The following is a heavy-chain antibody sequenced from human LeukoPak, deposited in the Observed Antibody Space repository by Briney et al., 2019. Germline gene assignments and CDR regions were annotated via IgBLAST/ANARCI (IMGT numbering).Heavy chain of an antibody. V-gene: IGHV3-33*08. CDR3: ARDGVVVTQGIFDY. Sequence: GGSLTLSCVASGFNFNAYGMNWVRQAPGKGLEWLAFLSDSGRAIHYADSVKGRFTISRDNSKNTLYLQMNSLRAEDTAVYYCARDGVVVTQGIFDYWGQGTLVTVSS. D-gene: IGHD3-22*01. J-gene: IGHJ4*02. CDR2: LSDSGRAI. CDR1: GFNFNAYG.